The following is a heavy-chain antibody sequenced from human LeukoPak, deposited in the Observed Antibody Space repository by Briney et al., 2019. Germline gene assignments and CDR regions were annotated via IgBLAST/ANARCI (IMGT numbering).Heavy chain of an antibody. CDR1: GYSFPNYW. CDR3: ARMMQTGYYYYGMDV. Sequence: GESLKISCQGSGYSFPNYWIAWVRQMPGKGLEWMESIYPGDYDTRYSPSFQGQVTISADKSVSTAYLQWSSLKASDTAMYYCARMMQTGYYYYGMDVWGQGTTVTVSS. CDR2: IYPGDYDT. V-gene: IGHV5-51*01. D-gene: IGHD3-9*01. J-gene: IGHJ6*02.